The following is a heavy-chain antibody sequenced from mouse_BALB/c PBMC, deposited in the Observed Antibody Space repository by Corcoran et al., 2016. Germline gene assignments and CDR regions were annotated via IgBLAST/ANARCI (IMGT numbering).Heavy chain of an antibody. V-gene: IGHV14-1*02. CDR2: TDPENGYT. CDR3: ARDGLYFDV. CDR1: GFNSRDDY. Sequence: VQLPQSRADLVRPGALVKLSCNASGFNSRDDYMHWVKQRPEQGLEWMGWTDPENGYTIYDPKFQGKASITADTSSNTAYLQLSSLTSEYTAVYYCARDGLYFDVWGAGTTVTVS. D-gene: IGHD2-3*01. J-gene: IGHJ1*01.